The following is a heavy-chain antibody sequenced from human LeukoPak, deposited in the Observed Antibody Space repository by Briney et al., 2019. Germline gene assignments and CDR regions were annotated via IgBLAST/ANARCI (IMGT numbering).Heavy chain of an antibody. V-gene: IGHV4-59*02. Sequence: PSETLSLTCTVSGGSVSSYFWSWIRQPPGKGLEWIGYISYSESTNYNPSLKSRVTISLDTSKNQFSLKLSSVTAADTAVYYCAREEVWVIDNWGRGTLVTVSS. D-gene: IGHD4-23*01. CDR2: ISYSEST. J-gene: IGHJ4*02. CDR3: AREEVWVIDN. CDR1: GGSVSSYF.